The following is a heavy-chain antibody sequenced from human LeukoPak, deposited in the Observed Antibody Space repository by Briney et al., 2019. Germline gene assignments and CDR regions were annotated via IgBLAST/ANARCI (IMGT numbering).Heavy chain of an antibody. J-gene: IGHJ4*02. CDR2: IYHSGST. V-gene: IGHV4-4*02. D-gene: IGHD3-22*01. CDR1: GGSISSSNW. CDR3: ASAYYDSSGYYYVDY. Sequence: SETLSLTCTVSGGSISSSNWWSWVRQPPGKGLEWIVEIYHSGSTNYNPSLKSRVTISVDKSKNQFSLKLSSVTAADTAVYYCASAYYDSSGYYYVDYWGQGTLVTVSS.